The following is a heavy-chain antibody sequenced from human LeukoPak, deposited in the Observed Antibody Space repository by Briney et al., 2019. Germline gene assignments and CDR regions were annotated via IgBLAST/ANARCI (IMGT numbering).Heavy chain of an antibody. D-gene: IGHD3-10*01. CDR3: ATGSITMVRGVLNGAFDI. J-gene: IGHJ3*02. CDR1: GYTLTELS. CDR2: FDPEDGET. Sequence: ASVKVSCKVSGYTLTELSMHWVRQDPGKGLEWMGGFDPEDGETIYAQKFQGRVTMTEDTSTDTAYMELSSLRSEDTAVYYCATGSITMVRGVLNGAFDIWGQGTMVTVSS. V-gene: IGHV1-24*01.